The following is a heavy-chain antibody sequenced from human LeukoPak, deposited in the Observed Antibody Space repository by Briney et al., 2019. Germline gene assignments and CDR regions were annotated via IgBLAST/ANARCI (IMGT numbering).Heavy chain of an antibody. CDR1: GGSFSGYY. CDR3: ARPGGDYATGYFDY. D-gene: IGHD2-21*02. J-gene: IGHJ4*02. Sequence: SETLSLTCAVYGGSFSGYYWSWIRQPPGKGLEWIGEINHSGSTNYNPSLKSRVTISVDTSKNQFSLKLSSVTAADTAVYYCARPGGDYATGYFDYWGQGTLVTVSS. V-gene: IGHV4-34*01. CDR2: INHSGST.